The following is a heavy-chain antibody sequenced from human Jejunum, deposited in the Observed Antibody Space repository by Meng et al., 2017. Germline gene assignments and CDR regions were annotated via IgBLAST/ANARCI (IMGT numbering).Heavy chain of an antibody. CDR3: ARGSRGYSYG. V-gene: IGHV4-61*01. D-gene: IGHD5-18*01. CDR2: IYYGGTT. CDR1: GGSVSSGSYY. J-gene: IGHJ4*02. Sequence: QVRLEGTGPGLLVPSDTLSLTCTFSGGSVSSGSYYWSWIRQPPGKGLEWIGYIYYGGTTNYNPSLKSRVTISADTSKNQFSLKLSSVTAADTAVYYCARGSRGYSYGWGQGTLVTVSS.